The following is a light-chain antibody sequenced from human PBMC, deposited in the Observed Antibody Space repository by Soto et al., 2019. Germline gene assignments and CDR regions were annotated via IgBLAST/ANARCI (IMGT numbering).Light chain of an antibody. CDR1: NSDVGGYNY. Sequence: QSALTQPASVSGSPGQSITISCTGTNSDVGGYNYVSWYQHHPGKAPKLLIYEVSNRPSGVSNRFSGSKSGNTASLTISGLQAEDEADYYCSSYRLSATPWVFGGGTKLTVL. CDR3: SSYRLSATPWV. V-gene: IGLV2-14*01. CDR2: EVS. J-gene: IGLJ3*02.